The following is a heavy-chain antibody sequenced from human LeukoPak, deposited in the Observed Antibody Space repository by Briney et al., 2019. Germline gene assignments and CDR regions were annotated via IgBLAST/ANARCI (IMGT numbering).Heavy chain of an antibody. CDR3: AKGGQYRRGWGYWYFDL. Sequence: GGSLRLSCAASGFTFSNYAMTWVRQAPGKGLEWISAISGDGGSTYYADSVRGRFTISRDNSKNTLYLQMNSLRAEDTAIYYCAKGGQYRRGWGYWYFDLWGRGTLVTVSS. J-gene: IGHJ2*01. D-gene: IGHD6-19*01. CDR1: GFTFSNYA. CDR2: ISGDGGST. V-gene: IGHV3-23*01.